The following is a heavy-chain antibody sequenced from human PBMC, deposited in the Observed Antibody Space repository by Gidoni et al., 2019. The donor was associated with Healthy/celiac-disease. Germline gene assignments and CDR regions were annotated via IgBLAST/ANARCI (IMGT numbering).Heavy chain of an antibody. V-gene: IGHV3-30-3*01. J-gene: IGHJ4*02. Sequence: QVQPVQSVGGVVQPGRSLRLACAASGFTFRSYAMHWVRQAPGKGREWVAVISYDGSNKYYADSVKGRFTISRDNSKNTLYLQMNSLRAEDTAVYYCARDPHSPYSSSWLDYWGQVTLVTVSS. D-gene: IGHD6-13*01. CDR3: ARDPHSPYSSSWLDY. CDR1: GFTFRSYA. CDR2: ISYDGSNK.